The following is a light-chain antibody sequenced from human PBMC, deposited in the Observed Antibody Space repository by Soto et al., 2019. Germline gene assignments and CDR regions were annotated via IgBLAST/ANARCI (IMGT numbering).Light chain of an antibody. CDR3: LQTYSLPFA. V-gene: IGKV1-39*01. J-gene: IGKJ4*01. Sequence: IQLTQSPSSLSASVGDRVTITCRASQSISSHLNWYQQKPGTAPNLLIHGASSLQGGIPSRFSGSRSGTDFTLANSALQPEDAATYYCLQTYSLPFAFGGGTKVEI. CDR1: QSISSH. CDR2: GAS.